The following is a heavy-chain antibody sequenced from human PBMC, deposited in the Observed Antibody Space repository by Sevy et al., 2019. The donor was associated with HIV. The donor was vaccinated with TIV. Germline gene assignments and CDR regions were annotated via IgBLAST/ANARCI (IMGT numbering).Heavy chain of an antibody. V-gene: IGHV3-30*18. D-gene: IGHD3-3*01. CDR1: GFTFSNYG. CDR2: ISYDGSNK. CDR3: AKDRRDFWSGYRTLDY. J-gene: IGHJ4*02. Sequence: GGSLRLSCAVSGFTFSNYGMHWVRQAPGKGLEWVAVISYDGSNKYYADSVKGRFTSSRDNSKNTLYLQMNSLRAEDTAVYYCAKDRRDFWSGYRTLDYWGQGTLVTVSS.